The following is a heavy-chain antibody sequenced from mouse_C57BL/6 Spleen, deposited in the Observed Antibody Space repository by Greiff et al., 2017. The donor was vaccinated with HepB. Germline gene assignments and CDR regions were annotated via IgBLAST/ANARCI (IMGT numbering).Heavy chain of an antibody. V-gene: IGHV1-69*01. CDR1: GYTFTSYW. D-gene: IGHD1-1*01. CDR3: ERWDYGSSYFDV. J-gene: IGHJ1*03. Sequence: QVQLQQPGAELVMPGASVKLSCKASGYTFTSYWMHWVKQRPGQGLEWIGEIDPSDSYTNYNQKFKGKSTLTVDKSTSTAYMQLSSLTSEDSAVYYCERWDYGSSYFDVWGTGTTVTVSS. CDR2: IDPSDSYT.